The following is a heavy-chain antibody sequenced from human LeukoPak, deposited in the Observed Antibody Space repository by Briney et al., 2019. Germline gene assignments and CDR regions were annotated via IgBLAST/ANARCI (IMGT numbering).Heavy chain of an antibody. V-gene: IGHV3-11*01. J-gene: IGHJ4*02. CDR3: AKGGIAVAGTPIFDY. CDR2: ISSSAGSI. Sequence: GGSLRLSCAASGFIFSDYYMSWICQAPGKGLEWVSYISSSAGSIYYADSVKGRFTISRDNAKNSLYLQMNSLRPDDTAVYYCAKGGIAVAGTPIFDYWGQGTLVTVSS. CDR1: GFIFSDYY. D-gene: IGHD6-19*01.